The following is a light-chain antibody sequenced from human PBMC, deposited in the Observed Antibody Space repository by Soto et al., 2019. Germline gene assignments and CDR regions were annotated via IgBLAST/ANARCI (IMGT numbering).Light chain of an antibody. CDR2: DAS. J-gene: IGKJ3*01. CDR3: QQANSFPLT. Sequence: TQSPSSLSSSVGYIVTITCRASQGISRYLNWYQQKPGKAPKLLIYDASSLQSGVPSRFSGSGSGTDFTLTISSLQPEDFATYYCQQANSFPLTFGPGTKVDIK. CDR1: QGISRY. V-gene: IGKV1-12*01.